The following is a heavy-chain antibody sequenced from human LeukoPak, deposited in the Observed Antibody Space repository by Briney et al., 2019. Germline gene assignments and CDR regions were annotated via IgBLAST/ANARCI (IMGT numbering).Heavy chain of an antibody. CDR1: GFTFSSYW. J-gene: IGHJ4*02. CDR3: VFDIVVVPAADDGGY. V-gene: IGHV3-7*01. Sequence: PGGSLRLSCAASGFTFSSYWMSWVRQAPGKGLEWVANIKQDGSEKYYVDSVKGRFTISRDNAKNSLYLQMNSLRAEDTAVYYCVFDIVVVPAADDGGYWGQGTLVTVSS. CDR2: IKQDGSEK. D-gene: IGHD2-2*01.